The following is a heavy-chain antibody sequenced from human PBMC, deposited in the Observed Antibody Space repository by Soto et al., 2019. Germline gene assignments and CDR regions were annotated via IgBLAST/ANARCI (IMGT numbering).Heavy chain of an antibody. CDR2: ISSTTNYI. J-gene: IGHJ4*02. V-gene: IGHV3-21*06. CDR3: ARESEDLTSNFDY. Sequence: GGSLRLSCAISGFTFTSNSMNWVRQAPGKGLEWVSSISSTTNYIYYGDSMKGRFTISRDNAKYSLYLELNSLRAEDTAVYYCARESEDLTSNFDYWGQGTLVTVSS. CDR1: GFTFTSNS.